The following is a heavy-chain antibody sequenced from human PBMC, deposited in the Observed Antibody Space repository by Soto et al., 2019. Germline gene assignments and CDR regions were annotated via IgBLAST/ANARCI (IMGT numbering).Heavy chain of an antibody. CDR3: ARVSSSWGLVNYFDY. Sequence: QVQLQESGPGLVKPSETLSLTCTVSGGSVSSGSYYCSWFRQPPGKGLECIGYIYYRGSTNYNPSFNSLVTISVDTSKNQFSLKLSPVTAADTAVYYCARVSSSWGLVNYFDYWGQGTLVTVSS. J-gene: IGHJ4*02. D-gene: IGHD6-13*01. V-gene: IGHV4-61*01. CDR2: IYYRGST. CDR1: GGSVSSGSYY.